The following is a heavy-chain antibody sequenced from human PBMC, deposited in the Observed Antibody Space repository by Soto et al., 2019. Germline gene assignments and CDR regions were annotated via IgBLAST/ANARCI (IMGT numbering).Heavy chain of an antibody. CDR1: GFTFSNAW. J-gene: IGHJ6*02. Sequence: EVQLVESGGGLVKPGGSLRLSCAASGFTFSNAWMSWVRQAPGKGLEWVGRIKSKTDGGTTDYAAPVKGRFTISRDNSKNTLYLQMNSLRAEDTAVYYCARVGVDHEYYYYGMDVWGQGTTVTVSS. CDR2: IKSKTDGGTT. V-gene: IGHV3-15*01. CDR3: ARVGVDHEYYYYGMDV.